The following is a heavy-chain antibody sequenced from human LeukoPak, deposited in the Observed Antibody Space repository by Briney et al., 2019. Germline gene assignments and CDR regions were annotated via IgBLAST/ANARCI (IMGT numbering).Heavy chain of an antibody. D-gene: IGHD3-22*01. CDR3: ARVVGPGTYYYDSSGYGDIDY. Sequence: SETLSLTCTVSGGSISSYYWSWIRQPPGNGLEWIGYVYYSGSTNYNPSLKSRVTISVDTSKNQFSLKLSSVTAADTAVYYCARVVGPGTYYYDSSGYGDIDYWGQGTLVTVSS. J-gene: IGHJ4*02. V-gene: IGHV4-59*01. CDR1: GGSISSYY. CDR2: VYYSGST.